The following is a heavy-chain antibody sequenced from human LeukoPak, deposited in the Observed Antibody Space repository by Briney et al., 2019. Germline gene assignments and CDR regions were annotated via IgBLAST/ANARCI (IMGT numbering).Heavy chain of an antibody. CDR1: GFTFSSYS. J-gene: IGHJ4*02. CDR3: SRGGDILTGLSDY. V-gene: IGHV3-21*01. D-gene: IGHD3-9*01. CDR2: ISSSSSYI. Sequence: GGSLRLSCAASGFTFSSYSMNWVRKPPGKGLERVSSISSSSSYIYYADSVKGRITIARDNAKNSLYLQMNSLRAEDTAVYYCSRGGDILTGLSDYWGQGTLVTVSS.